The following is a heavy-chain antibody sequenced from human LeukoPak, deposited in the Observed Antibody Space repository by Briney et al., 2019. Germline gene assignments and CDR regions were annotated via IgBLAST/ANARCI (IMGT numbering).Heavy chain of an antibody. V-gene: IGHV3-48*01. CDR1: GYIFGDYS. D-gene: IGHD3-10*01. CDR2: ISTSSNTI. J-gene: IGHJ4*02. Sequence: GGSLRLSCEGSGYIFGDYSMSWVRQAPGKGLEWLAFISTSSNTIYYADSVKGRFTISRDNARDSLYLQMNSLRAEDTAVYYCTRDFRGLSWYFDYWGQGTLVTVSS. CDR3: TRDFRGLSWYFDY.